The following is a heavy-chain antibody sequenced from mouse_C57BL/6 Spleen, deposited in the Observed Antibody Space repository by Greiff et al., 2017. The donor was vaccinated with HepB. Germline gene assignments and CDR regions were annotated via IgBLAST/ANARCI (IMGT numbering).Heavy chain of an antibody. D-gene: IGHD2-4*01. CDR1: GFNIKDYY. J-gene: IGHJ1*03. Sequence: EVQGVESGAELVKPGASVKLSCTASGFNIKDYYMHWVKQRTEQGLEWIGRIDPEDGETKYAPKFQGKATITADTSSNTAYLQLSSLTSEDTAVYYCAREPLMITWYFDVWGTGTTVTVSS. CDR3: AREPLMITWYFDV. CDR2: IDPEDGET. V-gene: IGHV14-2*01.